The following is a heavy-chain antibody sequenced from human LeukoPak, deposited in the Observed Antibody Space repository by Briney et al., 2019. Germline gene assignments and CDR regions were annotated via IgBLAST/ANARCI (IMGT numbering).Heavy chain of an antibody. V-gene: IGHV3-30*18. J-gene: IGHJ4*02. CDR1: GFTFSSYG. CDR2: ISYDGSNK. Sequence: GRSLRLSCAASGFTFSSYGMHWVRQAPGKGLEWVAVISYDGSNKYYADSVKGRFTISRDNSKNTLYLQMNSLRAEDTAVYYCAKDPFPWGYSYGHIDYWGQGTLVTVSS. D-gene: IGHD5-18*01. CDR3: AKDPFPWGYSYGHIDY.